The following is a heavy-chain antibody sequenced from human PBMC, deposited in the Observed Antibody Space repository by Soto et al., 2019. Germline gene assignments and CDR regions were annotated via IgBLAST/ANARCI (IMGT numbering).Heavy chain of an antibody. CDR3: AKLRWGSDNGFDP. V-gene: IGHV3-23*01. CDR1: GVTFSSYA. CDR2: ISGSGDST. D-gene: IGHD3-10*01. J-gene: IGHJ5*02. Sequence: EVQLLESGGGLVQPGGSLRLSCAASGVTFSSYAMSWVRQTPGKGRGWGSAISGSGDSTYYADSVKGRVTISSDNSKTTRSLHMDSQCSEGTALDYCAKLRWGSDNGFDPWGQGTLVTVSS.